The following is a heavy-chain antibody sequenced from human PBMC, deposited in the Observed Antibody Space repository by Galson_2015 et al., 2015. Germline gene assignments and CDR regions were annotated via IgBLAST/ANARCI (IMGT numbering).Heavy chain of an antibody. J-gene: IGHJ2*01. CDR2: IYYSGST. D-gene: IGHD1-20*01. Sequence: LSLTCNVSGGSISSTAYHWGWIRQHPGKGLEWIGYIYYSGSTYYNPSLKSRVTISVDTSKNQFSLKLTSVTAADTAVYYCARVITELYADWYFDLWGRGTLVTVSS. V-gene: IGHV4-31*03. CDR3: ARVITELYADWYFDL. CDR1: GGSISSTAYH.